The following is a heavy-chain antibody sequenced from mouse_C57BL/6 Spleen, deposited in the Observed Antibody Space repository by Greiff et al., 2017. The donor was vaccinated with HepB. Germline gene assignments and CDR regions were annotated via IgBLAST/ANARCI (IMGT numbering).Heavy chain of an antibody. V-gene: IGHV1-81*01. CDR1: GYTFTSYG. D-gene: IGHD2-5*01. J-gene: IGHJ3*01. CDR3: ASSYYSNYWFAY. Sequence: QVQLQQSGAELARPGASVKLSCKASGYTFTSYGISWVKQRTGQGLEWIGEIYPRSGNTYYNEKFKGKATLTADKSSSTAYMELRSLTSEDSAVYFCASSYYSNYWFAYWGQGTLVTVSA. CDR2: IYPRSGNT.